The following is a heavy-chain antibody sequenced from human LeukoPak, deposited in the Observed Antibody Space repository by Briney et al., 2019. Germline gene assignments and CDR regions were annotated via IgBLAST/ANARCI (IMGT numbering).Heavy chain of an antibody. CDR2: ISYDGSYT. CDR1: GLSFNTYA. J-gene: IGHJ6*04. V-gene: IGHV3-30*04. Sequence: GGSLSLSCVDSGLSFNTYAMHWVRQAPGKGLEWVAAISYDGSYTYYRDSVRGRFTISRDNSKNTMYLQMNSLRAEDTAMYYCARALDVWGKGTTVTVSS. CDR3: ARALDV.